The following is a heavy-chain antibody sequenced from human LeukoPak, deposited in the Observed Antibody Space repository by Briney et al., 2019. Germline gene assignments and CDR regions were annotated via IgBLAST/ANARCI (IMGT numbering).Heavy chain of an antibody. J-gene: IGHJ4*02. CDR2: IYYSGST. CDR3: ARHIRGTGTTYFDF. Sequence: SDTLSLTCSVSGGSISSSSYYWGWIRQPPGKGLEWIGSIYYSGSTYYTPSLKSRVTISVDTSKNQFSLKLSSVTAADTTVYYCARHIRGTGTTYFDFWGQGTLVTVSS. V-gene: IGHV4-39*01. D-gene: IGHD1-1*01. CDR1: GGSISSSSYY.